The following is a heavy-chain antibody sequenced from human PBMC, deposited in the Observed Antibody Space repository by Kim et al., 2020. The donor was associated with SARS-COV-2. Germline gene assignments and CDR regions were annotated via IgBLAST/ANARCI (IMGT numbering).Heavy chain of an antibody. CDR1: GFTFSGSA. CDR2: IRSKANSYAT. CDR3: TRLATLYDSSGYRADI. V-gene: IGHV3-73*01. J-gene: IGHJ2*01. D-gene: IGHD3-22*01. Sequence: GGSLRLSCAASGFTFSGSAMHWVRQASGKGLEWVGRIRSKANSYATAYAASVKGRFTISRDDSKNTAYLQMNSLKTEATAVYYCTRLATLYDSSGYRADIWGRGTLVTVSS.